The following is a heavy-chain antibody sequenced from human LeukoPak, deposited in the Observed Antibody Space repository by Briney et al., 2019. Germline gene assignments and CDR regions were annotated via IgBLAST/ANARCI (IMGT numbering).Heavy chain of an antibody. CDR1: GFTFSNYA. CDR2: ISDSGGDT. V-gene: IGHV3-23*01. Sequence: PGGSLRLSCAASGFTFSNYAMTWVRQAPGKGLEWVSAISDSGGDTNYADSVKGRFTISRDNSKNTLYLQMNSLRAEDTAVYYCARDVYYYDSSGYYLPDYWGQGTLVTVSS. J-gene: IGHJ4*02. D-gene: IGHD3-22*01. CDR3: ARDVYYYDSSGYYLPDY.